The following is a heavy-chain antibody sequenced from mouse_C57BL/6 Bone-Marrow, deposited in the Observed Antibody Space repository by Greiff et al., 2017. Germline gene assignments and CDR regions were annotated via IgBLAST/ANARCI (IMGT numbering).Heavy chain of an antibody. CDR1: GFTFSSYG. J-gene: IGHJ3*01. V-gene: IGHV5-6*01. D-gene: IGHD1-1*01. CDR2: ISSGGSYT. Sequence: EVKLMESGGDLVKPGGSLKLSCAASGFTFSSYGMSWVRQTPDKRLEWVATISSGGSYTYYPDSVKGRFTISRDNVKNTLYLQMSSLKSEDTAMYYCARHYYGSSWGFAYWGQGTLVTVSA. CDR3: ARHYYGSSWGFAY.